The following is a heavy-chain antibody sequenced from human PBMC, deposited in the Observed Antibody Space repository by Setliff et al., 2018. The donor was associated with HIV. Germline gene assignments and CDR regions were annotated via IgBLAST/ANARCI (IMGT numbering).Heavy chain of an antibody. CDR1: GGTFSSYP. D-gene: IGHD5-18*01. J-gene: IGHJ6*03. Sequence: SVKVSCKASGGTFSSYPISWVRQAPGQGLEWMGGIIPIFGTTHYAQKFQGRVTVTADESTSTAYMQLSSLRSDDTAVYYCARRGDSYGLDPIYYYYYYMDVWGKGTTVTVSS. V-gene: IGHV1-69*13. CDR3: ARRGDSYGLDPIYYYYYYMDV. CDR2: IIPIFGTT.